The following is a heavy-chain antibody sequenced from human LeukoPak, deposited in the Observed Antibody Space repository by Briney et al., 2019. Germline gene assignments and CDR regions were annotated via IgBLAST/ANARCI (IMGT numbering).Heavy chain of an antibody. CDR1: GFTFSDYW. CDR3: ARDRRRGVAGYGLDV. V-gene: IGHV3-7*01. J-gene: IGHJ6*02. Sequence: GGSLRLSCVASGFTFSDYWMSWVRQAPGKGLECVASIRYDGNEKYYMESVKGRFTTSRDHAKNSLYLQIDNLRAEDTARYFCARDRRRGVAGYGLDVWGQGTTVTVSS. D-gene: IGHD2-15*01. CDR2: IRYDGNEK.